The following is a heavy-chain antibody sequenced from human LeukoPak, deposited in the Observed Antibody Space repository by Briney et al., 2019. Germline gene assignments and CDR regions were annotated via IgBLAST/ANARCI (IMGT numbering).Heavy chain of an antibody. D-gene: IGHD4/OR15-4a*01. CDR3: ARRGPGATVDY. V-gene: IGHV4-34*01. CDR1: GGSSNDYC. Sequence: SETLSLTCAVYGGSSNDYCWSWIRQPPGKGLEWIGEVNHSGRTNYNPSLKSRVTISQDTSKNQFSLELRSVTAADTAVYFCARRGPGATVDYWGQGTLVTVSS. CDR2: VNHSGRT. J-gene: IGHJ4*02.